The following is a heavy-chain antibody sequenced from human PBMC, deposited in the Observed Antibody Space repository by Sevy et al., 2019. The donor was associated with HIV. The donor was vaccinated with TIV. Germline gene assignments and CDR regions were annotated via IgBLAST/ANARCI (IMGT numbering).Heavy chain of an antibody. CDR2: ISSSGSTI. J-gene: IGHJ4*02. D-gene: IGHD3-22*01. Sequence: GGSLRLSCAASGFTFSDYYMSWIRQAPGKGLEWVSYISSSGSTIYYADSVKGRFTISRDNAKNSLDLQMNSLRAEDTAVYYCARETSYDSSGYYQTIYFDYWGQGTLVTVSS. CDR1: GFTFSDYY. CDR3: ARETSYDSSGYYQTIYFDY. V-gene: IGHV3-11*01.